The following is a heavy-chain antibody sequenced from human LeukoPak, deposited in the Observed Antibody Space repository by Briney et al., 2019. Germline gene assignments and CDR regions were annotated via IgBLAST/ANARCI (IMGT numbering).Heavy chain of an antibody. CDR2: ISPNSGGT. CDR3: ASSSSYCSGGNCYYYYGMDF. CDR1: GGTLSSYA. D-gene: IGHD2-15*01. Sequence: ASVKVSCKASGGTLSSYAISWVRQAPGQGLEWMGWISPNSGGTNYAQKFQGRVTMARDTSISTAYMELSRLRSDDTAVYYCASSSSYCSGGNCYYYYGMDFWGQGTTVTVSS. V-gene: IGHV1-2*02. J-gene: IGHJ6*02.